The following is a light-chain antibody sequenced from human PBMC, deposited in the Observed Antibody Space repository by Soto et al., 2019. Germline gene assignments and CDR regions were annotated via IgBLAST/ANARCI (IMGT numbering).Light chain of an antibody. CDR1: SGSIASNY. Sequence: NFMLTQPHSVSESPGKTVTISCTRSSGSIASNYVQWYQQRPGSAPTTVIYEDNQRPSGVPDRFSGSIDSSSNSASLTISGLKTEDEADYYCQSYDSSNLSDVFGGGTQLTVL. CDR2: EDN. J-gene: IGLJ7*01. CDR3: QSYDSSNLSDV. V-gene: IGLV6-57*04.